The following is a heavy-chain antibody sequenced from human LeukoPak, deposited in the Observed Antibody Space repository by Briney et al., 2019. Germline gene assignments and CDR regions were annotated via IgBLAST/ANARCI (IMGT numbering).Heavy chain of an antibody. V-gene: IGHV3-11*01. CDR1: GFSFGDFY. CDR2: ISASGTTI. CDR3: ARVTGQIVIFGHFDS. Sequence: PGGSLRLSCAASGFSFGDFYMSWIRQAPGKGLEWLSYISASGTTIHYEDSVHGRFTVSRDNAMSSLYLQMDSLRAEDSGVYYCARVTGQIVIFGHFDSWGQGALVSVSS. D-gene: IGHD3/OR15-3a*01. J-gene: IGHJ4*02.